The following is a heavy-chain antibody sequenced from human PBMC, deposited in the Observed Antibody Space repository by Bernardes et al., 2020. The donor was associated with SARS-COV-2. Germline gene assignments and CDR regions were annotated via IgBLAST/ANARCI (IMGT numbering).Heavy chain of an antibody. J-gene: IGHJ4*02. D-gene: IGHD3-10*01. CDR3: ARAFGYYPSYHFDF. CDR1: GGSISSYY. Sequence: LSLPCTVSGGSISSYYWSWIRQPPGKGLEWIGYIYYSGDTKYNSSLRSRVSISVDASKNQISLKLRSVTAADTAMYYCARAFGYYPSYHFDFWGQGARVTVSS. CDR2: IYYSGDT. V-gene: IGHV4-59*01.